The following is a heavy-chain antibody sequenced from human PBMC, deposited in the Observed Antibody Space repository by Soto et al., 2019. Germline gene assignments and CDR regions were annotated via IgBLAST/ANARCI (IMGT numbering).Heavy chain of an antibody. Sequence: PSETLSLTCAVSGGSISSSNWWSWVRQPPGKGLEWIGEIYHSGSTNYNPSPKSRVTISVDKSKNQFSLKLSSVTAADTAVYYCARDQHLEDAFDIWGQGTMVTVSS. V-gene: IGHV4-4*02. CDR3: ARDQHLEDAFDI. CDR2: IYHSGST. D-gene: IGHD6-13*01. CDR1: GGSISSSNW. J-gene: IGHJ3*02.